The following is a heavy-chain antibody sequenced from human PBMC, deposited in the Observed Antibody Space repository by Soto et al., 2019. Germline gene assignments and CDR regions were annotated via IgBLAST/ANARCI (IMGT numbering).Heavy chain of an antibody. CDR1: GFTFSSYA. J-gene: IGHJ6*03. CDR2: ISGSGGST. D-gene: IGHD3-3*01. Sequence: GGSLRLSCAASGFTFSSYAVSWVRQDPGKGLEWVSAISGSGGSTYYADSVKGRFTISRDNSKNTLYLQMNSLRAEDTAVYYCAKASLRFLEWSYKNYYMDVWGKGTTVTVSS. V-gene: IGHV3-23*01. CDR3: AKASLRFLEWSYKNYYMDV.